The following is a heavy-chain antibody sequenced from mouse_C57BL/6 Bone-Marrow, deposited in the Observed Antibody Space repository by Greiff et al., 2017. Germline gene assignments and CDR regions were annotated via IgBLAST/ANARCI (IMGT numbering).Heavy chain of an antibody. CDR2: IDPSDSYT. D-gene: IGHD1-1*01. Sequence: VQLQQSGAELVMPGASVKLSCKASGYTFTSYWMHWVKQRPGQGLEWIGEIDPSDSYTNYNQKFKGKSTLTVDKSSSTAYMQLSSLTSEDSAVYYCARDLYYYGSSYGGFAYWGQGTLVTVSA. CDR1: GYTFTSYW. CDR3: ARDLYYYGSSYGGFAY. J-gene: IGHJ3*01. V-gene: IGHV1-69*01.